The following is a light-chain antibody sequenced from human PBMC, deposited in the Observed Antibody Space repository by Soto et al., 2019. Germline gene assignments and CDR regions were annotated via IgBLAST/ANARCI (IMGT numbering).Light chain of an antibody. CDR1: QTISRW. J-gene: IGKJ1*01. CDR3: QQYDSDLWT. Sequence: IHLTHTPSTLSASVLYEVTITFRASQTISRWLAWYQQKPGRAPKLLIYDASTLESGVTSRFSGSGSGTEFTLTISSLQPHDFATYYCQQYDSDLWTFGQGTKVDIK. CDR2: DAS. V-gene: IGKV1-5*01.